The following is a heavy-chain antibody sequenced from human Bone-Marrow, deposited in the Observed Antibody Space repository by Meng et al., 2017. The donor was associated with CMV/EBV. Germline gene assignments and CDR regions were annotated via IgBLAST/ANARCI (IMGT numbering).Heavy chain of an antibody. CDR3: AREEGAYGSGSYYYYFDY. J-gene: IGHJ4*02. CDR2: INPSGDTT. D-gene: IGHD3-10*01. V-gene: IGHV1-46*01. CDR1: GYTFTSYY. Sequence: ASVKVSCKASGYTFTSYYTHWVRQAPGQGLEWMGVINPSGDTTTYAQKFQGRVTMTRDTSTSTVYMELSRLRSDDTAVYYCAREEGAYGSGSYYYYFDYWGQGTLVTVSS.